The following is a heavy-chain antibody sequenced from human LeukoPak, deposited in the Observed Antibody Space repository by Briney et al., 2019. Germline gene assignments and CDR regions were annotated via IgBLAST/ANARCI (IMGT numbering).Heavy chain of an antibody. Sequence: AASVKVSCKASGYTFTGYYMHWVRQAPGQGLEWMGWINPNSGGTNYAQKFQGRVTMTRDTSISTAYVELSRLRSDDTAVYYCARDRCSSTSCYMVFGYWGQGTLVTVSS. D-gene: IGHD2-2*02. J-gene: IGHJ4*02. CDR3: ARDRCSSTSCYMVFGY. V-gene: IGHV1-2*02. CDR1: GYTFTGYY. CDR2: INPNSGGT.